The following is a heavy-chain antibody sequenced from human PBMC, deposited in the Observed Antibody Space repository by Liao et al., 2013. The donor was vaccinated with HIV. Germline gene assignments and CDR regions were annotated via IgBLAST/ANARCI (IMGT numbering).Heavy chain of an antibody. D-gene: IGHD3-3*01. Sequence: QVQLQESGPGLVKPSETLSLTCTVSGGSISSYYWSWIRQPAGKGLEWIGRIYTSGSTDYNPSLKSRVAMSLDTSDNHFSLTLRSATAADTAVYYCARDPPSDFSSGSTYDYWGQGTLVTVSS. CDR3: ARDPPSDFSSGSTYDY. V-gene: IGHV4-4*07. CDR2: IYTSGST. CDR1: GGSISSYY. J-gene: IGHJ4*02.